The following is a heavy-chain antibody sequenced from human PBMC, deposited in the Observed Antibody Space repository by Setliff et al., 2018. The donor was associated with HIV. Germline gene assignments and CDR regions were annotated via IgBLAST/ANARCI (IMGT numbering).Heavy chain of an antibody. Sequence: HPGGSLRLSCAASGFTFSTFPMHWLRQAPGKELEWVAVISSDGNDKYNADSVNGRFTISRDNAKNSLYLQMNSLRAEDTAVYYCARDVRYSTSSWDYWGQGALVTVSS. D-gene: IGHD6-6*01. J-gene: IGHJ4*02. CDR1: GFTFSTFP. CDR2: ISSDGNDK. V-gene: IGHV3-30*04. CDR3: ARDVRYSTSSWDY.